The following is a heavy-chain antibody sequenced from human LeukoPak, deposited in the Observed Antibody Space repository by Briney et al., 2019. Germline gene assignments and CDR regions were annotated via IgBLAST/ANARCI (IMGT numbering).Heavy chain of an antibody. CDR1: GFTFSNYA. CDR3: AKVGPRTWIQLWFEY. J-gene: IGHJ4*02. V-gene: IGHV3-23*01. Sequence: GGSLRLSCAASGFTFSNYAMTWVRQAPGKGLEWVSSISSSGADTYNADSAKGRFTISRDNSKNALYLQMNSLRAEDTAVYYCAKVGPRTWIQLWFEYWGQGTLVTVSS. CDR2: ISSSGADT. D-gene: IGHD5-18*01.